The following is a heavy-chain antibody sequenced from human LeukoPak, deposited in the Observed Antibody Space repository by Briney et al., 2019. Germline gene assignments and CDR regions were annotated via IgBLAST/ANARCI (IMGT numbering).Heavy chain of an antibody. J-gene: IGHJ4*02. D-gene: IGHD3-10*01. CDR1: GFTFSGNG. V-gene: IGHV3-30*02. CDR3: ARKNLLWFGEPDFDY. Sequence: GGSLRLSCAASGFTFSGNGMHWVRQAPGKGLEWVAFIRYDGSNKYYADSVKGRFTISRDNSKNTLYLQMNSLRAEDTAVYYCARKNLLWFGEPDFDYWGQGTLVTVSS. CDR2: IRYDGSNK.